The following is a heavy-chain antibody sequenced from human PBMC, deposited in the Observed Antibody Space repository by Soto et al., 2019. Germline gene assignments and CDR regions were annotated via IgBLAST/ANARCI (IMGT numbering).Heavy chain of an antibody. V-gene: IGHV1-69*13. D-gene: IGHD1-7*01. CDR2: IIPIFGTA. CDR3: ARVGLELHWFDP. J-gene: IGHJ5*02. CDR1: GGTFSSYA. Sequence: SVKVSCKASGGTFSSYAISWVRQAPGQGLEWMGGIIPIFGTANYAQKFQGRVTITADESTSTAYMELSSLRSEDTAVYYCARVGLELHWFDPWGQGTLVTVSS.